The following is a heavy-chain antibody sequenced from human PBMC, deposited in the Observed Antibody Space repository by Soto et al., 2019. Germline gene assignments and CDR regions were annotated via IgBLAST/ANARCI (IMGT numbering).Heavy chain of an antibody. Sequence: PGGSLRLSCAASGFIFSSYDVHWVRQAPGKGLEWVSVIYSGGSTYYADSVKGRFTISRDNSKNTLYLQMNSLRAEDTAVYYCASHLSDFWSEIDYWGQGTLVTVSS. J-gene: IGHJ4*02. D-gene: IGHD3-3*01. CDR2: IYSGGST. V-gene: IGHV3-53*01. CDR1: GFIFSSYD. CDR3: ASHLSDFWSEIDY.